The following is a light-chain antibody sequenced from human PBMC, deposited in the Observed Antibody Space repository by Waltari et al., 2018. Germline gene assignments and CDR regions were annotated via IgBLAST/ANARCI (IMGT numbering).Light chain of an antibody. CDR2: YTS. Sequence: EIVLTQSPATLSLSPGERATLSCRASQSITNYLAWYQQKPGQAPRLLIYYTSKRATDIPVRFSGSGSGTDFTLTISSLEPEDFAVYYCQQRSNWLRTFGQGTTVAIK. J-gene: IGKJ1*01. V-gene: IGKV3-11*01. CDR3: QQRSNWLRT. CDR1: QSITNY.